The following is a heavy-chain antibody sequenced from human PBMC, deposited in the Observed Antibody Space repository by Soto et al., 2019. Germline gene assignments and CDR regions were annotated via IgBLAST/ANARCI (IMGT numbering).Heavy chain of an antibody. CDR1: GGSISTSNW. CDR2: VYRTGST. V-gene: IGHV4-4*02. D-gene: IGHD6-13*01. J-gene: IGHJ4*02. CDR3: ARARATRAAAAIFDC. Sequence: QVQLQESGPGLVKPSGTLSLTCAVSGGSISTSNWWSWVRQPPGKGLEWIGEVYRTGSTNYNPSLESRLTRSVDKSKNQFSLKLTSVTAADTAVYYCARARATRAAAAIFDCWGQGTLVTVSS.